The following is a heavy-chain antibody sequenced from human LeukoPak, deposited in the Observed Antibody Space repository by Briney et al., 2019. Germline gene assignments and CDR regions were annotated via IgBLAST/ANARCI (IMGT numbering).Heavy chain of an antibody. Sequence: KTSETLSLTCTVSGGSISSGSYYWSWIRQPAGKGLEWIGRIYTSGSTNYNPSLKSRVTISVDTSKNQFSLKLSSVTAADTAVYYCARVANLRYSSGSTPSVYYMDVWGKGTTVTISS. CDR2: IYTSGST. V-gene: IGHV4-61*02. D-gene: IGHD6-19*01. CDR3: ARVANLRYSSGSTPSVYYMDV. CDR1: GGSISSGSYY. J-gene: IGHJ6*03.